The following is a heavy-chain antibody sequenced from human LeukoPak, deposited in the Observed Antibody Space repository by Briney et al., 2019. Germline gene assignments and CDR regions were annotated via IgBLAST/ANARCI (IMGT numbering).Heavy chain of an antibody. Sequence: PGGSLRLSCAASGFTFSTYIMTWVRQAPGKGLEWVSYISVSSNTTYYADSVKGRLTISRDNATNSLYLQMTSLRAEDTAVYYCSRVRVVRAADYWGQGTLVTVSS. CDR1: GFTFSTYI. D-gene: IGHD2-15*01. CDR3: SRVRVVRAADY. J-gene: IGHJ4*02. CDR2: ISVSSNTT. V-gene: IGHV3-48*01.